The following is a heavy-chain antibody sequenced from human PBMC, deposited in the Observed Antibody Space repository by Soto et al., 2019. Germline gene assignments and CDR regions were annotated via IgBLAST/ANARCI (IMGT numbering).Heavy chain of an antibody. D-gene: IGHD3-10*01. CDR3: ARGRLITARYVAFDI. CDR2: ISSSSSYI. Sequence: GGSLRLSCAASGFTFDDYGMSWVRQAPGKGLEWVSSISSSSSYIYYAEKVKGRFTISRDNAKNSLYLQMNSLRAEDTAVYYCARGRLITARYVAFDIWGQGTMVTVSS. J-gene: IGHJ3*02. CDR1: GFTFDDYG. V-gene: IGHV3-21*01.